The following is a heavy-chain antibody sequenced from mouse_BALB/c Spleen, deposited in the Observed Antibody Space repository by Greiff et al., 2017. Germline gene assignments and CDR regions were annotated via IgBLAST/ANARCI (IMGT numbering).Heavy chain of an antibody. Sequence: QVTLKVSGPGLVAPSQSLSITCTVSGFSLTSYGVHWVRQPPGKGLEWLGVIWAGGSTNYNSALMSRLSISKDNSKSQVFLKMNSLQTDDTAMYYCARDRTTGVARYAMDYWGQGTSVTVSS. J-gene: IGHJ4*01. CDR3: ARDRTTGVARYAMDY. CDR2: IWAGGST. V-gene: IGHV2-9*02. CDR1: GFSLTSYG. D-gene: IGHD1-1*01.